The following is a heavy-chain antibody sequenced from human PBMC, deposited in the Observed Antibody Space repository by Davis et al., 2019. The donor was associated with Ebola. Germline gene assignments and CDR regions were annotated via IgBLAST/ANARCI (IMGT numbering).Heavy chain of an antibody. CDR3: ARSEVYGMDV. CDR1: GYTFTSYD. V-gene: IGHV1-8*01. CDR2: MNPNSGNT. J-gene: IGHJ6*02. Sequence: ASVKVSCKASGYTFTSYDINWVRQATGQRLEWMGWMNPNSGNTGYAQKFQGRVTMTRNTSISTAYMELSRLRSDDTAVYYCARSEVYGMDVWGQGTTVIVSS.